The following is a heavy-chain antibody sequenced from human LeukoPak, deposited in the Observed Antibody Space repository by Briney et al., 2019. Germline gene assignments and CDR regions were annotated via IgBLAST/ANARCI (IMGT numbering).Heavy chain of an antibody. CDR3: ARRGSSPRHAFDI. Sequence: GESLKISCQGSGYSFTSYWIGWVRQMPGKGLEWMGIIYPGDSDTRYSPSFQGQVTISADKSISTAYLQWSSLKASDTAMYYCARRGSSPRHAFDIWGQGTMVTVSS. CDR1: GYSFTSYW. CDR2: IYPGDSDT. V-gene: IGHV5-51*01. J-gene: IGHJ3*02.